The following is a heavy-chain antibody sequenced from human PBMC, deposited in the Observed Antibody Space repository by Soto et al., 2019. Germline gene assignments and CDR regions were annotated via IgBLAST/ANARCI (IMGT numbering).Heavy chain of an antibody. CDR1: GLTFSRSA. D-gene: IGHD6-19*01. V-gene: IGHV3-73*01. CDR2: IRSKANNYAT. CDR3: TSPGYSSGWNDY. Sequence: EVQLVESGGGVVQPGGSLKLSCAASGLTFSRSAMHWVRQSSGKGLEWVGRIRSKANNYATAYGASVKGRFTISRDDSKNTEYLQRNSLKTEDTAVYYCTSPGYSSGWNDYWGQGTLVTVSS. J-gene: IGHJ4*02.